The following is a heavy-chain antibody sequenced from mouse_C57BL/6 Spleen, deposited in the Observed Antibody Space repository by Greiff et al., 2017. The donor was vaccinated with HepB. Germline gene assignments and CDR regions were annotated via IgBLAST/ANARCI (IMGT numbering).Heavy chain of an antibody. Sequence: EVKLMESGPGLVKPSQSLSLTCSVTGYSITSGYYWNWIRQFPGNKLEWMGYISYDGSNNYNPSLKNRISITRDTSKNQFFLKLNSVTTEDTATYYCARGPLYGSSSWFAYWGQGTLVTVSA. CDR3: ARGPLYGSSSWFAY. D-gene: IGHD1-1*01. J-gene: IGHJ3*01. CDR1: GYSITSGYY. CDR2: ISYDGSN. V-gene: IGHV3-6*01.